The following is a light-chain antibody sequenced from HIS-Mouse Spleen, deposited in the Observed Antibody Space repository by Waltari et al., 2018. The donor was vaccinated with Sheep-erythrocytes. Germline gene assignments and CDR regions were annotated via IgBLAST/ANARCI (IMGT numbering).Light chain of an antibody. V-gene: IGLV2-23*01. Sequence: QSALTQPASVSGSPGQSITISCTGTSSDVGSYNLFSWYQQHPGKAPKLMIYEGSKRPQGVSNRVSGSKSGNTASLTISGLQAEDEADYYCCSYAGSSTPWVFGGGTKLTVL. CDR2: EGS. CDR3: CSYAGSSTPWV. CDR1: SSDVGSYNL. J-gene: IGLJ3*02.